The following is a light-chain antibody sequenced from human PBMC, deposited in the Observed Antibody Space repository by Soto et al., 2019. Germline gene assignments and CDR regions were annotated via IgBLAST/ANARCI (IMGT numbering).Light chain of an antibody. V-gene: IGKV1-9*01. CDR2: AAS. CDR3: QQLHSYPYT. Sequence: DIQLTQSPSFLSASIGDRVTITCRASQGISNFLAWYQQEPGKAPKLLIYAASTLQSGVPSRFSGSASGTEFTLTISSLQPEDFATYYRQQLHSYPYTFGQGTRLEIK. CDR1: QGISNF. J-gene: IGKJ2*01.